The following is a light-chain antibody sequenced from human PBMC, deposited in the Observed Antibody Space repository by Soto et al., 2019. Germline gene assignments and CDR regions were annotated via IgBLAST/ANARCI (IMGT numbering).Light chain of an antibody. CDR1: QSVSSSY. CDR2: GAS. V-gene: IGKV3-20*01. J-gene: IGKJ2*01. CDR3: QQYGSSPRYI. Sequence: EIVLTQSPGTLSLSPGERATLSCRASQSVSSSYLAWYQQKPGQAPRLLIYGASIRATGIPDRISGSGSGTDFTLTISRLEPEDFAVYYCQQYGSSPRYIFGQGTKLEIK.